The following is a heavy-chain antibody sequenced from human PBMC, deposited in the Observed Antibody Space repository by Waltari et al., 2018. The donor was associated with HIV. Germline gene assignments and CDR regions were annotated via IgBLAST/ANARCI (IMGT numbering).Heavy chain of an antibody. CDR2: IKQDGSEK. CDR3: ARRRGSYCLDY. Sequence: EGQLVESGGGLAQPGGSLRLSCAASGFTFSSYWMSWVRQAPGKGLEWVANIKQDGSEKYYVDSVKGRFTISRDNAKNSLDLQMNSLRAEDTAVYFCARRRGSYCLDYWGQGTLVTVSS. CDR1: GFTFSSYW. J-gene: IGHJ4*02. V-gene: IGHV3-7*01. D-gene: IGHD1-26*01.